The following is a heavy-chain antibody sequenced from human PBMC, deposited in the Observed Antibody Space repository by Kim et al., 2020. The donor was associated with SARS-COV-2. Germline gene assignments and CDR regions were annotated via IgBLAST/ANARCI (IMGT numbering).Heavy chain of an antibody. Sequence: GESLKISCQGSGYTFRDFWIVWVRQMPGKGLEVMGIIYPGDSDTRYSPSFRGQVTISADKSISTAYLQWSSLKASDSAMYYCTRLSWGAGMVIGKEHREGRQGLDVCGQGTTVTVPS. CDR2: IYPGDSDT. D-gene: IGHD2-21*01. V-gene: IGHV5-51*01. J-gene: IGHJ6*02. CDR1: GYTFRDFW. CDR3: TRLSWGAGMVIGKEHREGRQGLDV.